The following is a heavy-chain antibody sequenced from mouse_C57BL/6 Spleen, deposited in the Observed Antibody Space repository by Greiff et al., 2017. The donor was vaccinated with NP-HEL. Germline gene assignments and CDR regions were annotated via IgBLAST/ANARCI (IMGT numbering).Heavy chain of an antibody. CDR2: IYPGSGNT. CDR1: GYSFTSYY. Sequence: QVQLKESGPELVKPGASVKISCKASGYSFTSYYIHWVKQRPGQGLEWIGWIYPGSGNTKCNEKFKGKATLTADTSSSTAYMQLSSLTSEDSAVYYCARNWAHDYWGQGTTLTVSS. J-gene: IGHJ2*01. D-gene: IGHD4-1*01. CDR3: ARNWAHDY. V-gene: IGHV1-66*01.